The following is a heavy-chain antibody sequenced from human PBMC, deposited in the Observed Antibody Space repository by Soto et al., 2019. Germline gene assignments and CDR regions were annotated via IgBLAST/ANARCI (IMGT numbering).Heavy chain of an antibody. CDR3: ARGLYYDFWSGYHNWFDP. Sequence: SETLSLTCAVYGGSFCGYYWSWIRQPPGKGLEWIGEINHSGSTNYNPSLKSRVTISVDTSKNQFSLKLSSVTAADTAVYYCARGLYYDFWSGYHNWFDPWGQGTLVTVSS. CDR1: GGSFCGYY. J-gene: IGHJ5*02. V-gene: IGHV4-34*01. D-gene: IGHD3-3*01. CDR2: INHSGST.